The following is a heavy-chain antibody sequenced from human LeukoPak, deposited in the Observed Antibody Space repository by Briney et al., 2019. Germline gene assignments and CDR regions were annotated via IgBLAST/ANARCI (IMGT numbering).Heavy chain of an antibody. Sequence: GGSLRLSCAASGFTFSSYSMNWVRQAPGKGLEWVSSISSSSSYIYYADSVKGRFTISRDNAKNSLYLQMNSLRAEDTAVYYCAREDTQGYAHDAFDIWGQGTMVTVSS. CDR3: AREDTQGYAHDAFDI. CDR2: ISSSSSYI. J-gene: IGHJ3*02. D-gene: IGHD5-12*01. V-gene: IGHV3-21*01. CDR1: GFTFSSYS.